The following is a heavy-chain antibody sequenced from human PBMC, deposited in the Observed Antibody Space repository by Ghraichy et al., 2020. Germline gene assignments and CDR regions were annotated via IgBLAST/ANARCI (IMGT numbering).Heavy chain of an antibody. V-gene: IGHV3-43*02. D-gene: IGHD3-10*01. J-gene: IGHJ4*02. CDR3: AKDGGSGSYPDYYFDY. CDR2: ISGDGDGT. CDR1: GFTFDDYA. Sequence: LSLTCAASGFTFDDYAMHWVRQAPGKGLEWVSLISGDGDGTYYADSVKGRFTISRDNSKNSLYLQMNSLRTEDTALYYCAKDGGSGSYPDYYFDYWGQGTLVTVSS.